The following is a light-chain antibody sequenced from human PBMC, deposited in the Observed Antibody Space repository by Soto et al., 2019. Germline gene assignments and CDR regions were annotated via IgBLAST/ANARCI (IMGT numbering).Light chain of an antibody. J-gene: IGLJ3*02. CDR3: CSYAGSSTWV. Sequence: QSALTQPASVSGSPGQWITISCTGTSSDVGSYNLVAWYQQHPGKAPKLMIYAGSKRPSGVSNRFSGSKSGNTASLTISGLQADDEADYYCCSYAGSSTWVFGGGTKLTVL. CDR2: AGS. CDR1: SSDVGSYNL. V-gene: IGLV2-23*01.